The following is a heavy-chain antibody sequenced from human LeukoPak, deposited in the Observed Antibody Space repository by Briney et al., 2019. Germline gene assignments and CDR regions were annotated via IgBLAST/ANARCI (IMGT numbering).Heavy chain of an antibody. CDR1: GYTFTGYY. CDR2: INPNSGGT. Sequence: ASVKVSCKASGYTFTGYYMHWVRQAPGQGLEWMGWINPNSGGTNYAQKFQGRATMTRDTFVSTAYMELSRLRSDDTAVYYCARDFEGNCGGDCYRGAFDIWGQGTMVTVSS. J-gene: IGHJ3*02. V-gene: IGHV1-2*02. D-gene: IGHD2-21*02. CDR3: ARDFEGNCGGDCYRGAFDI.